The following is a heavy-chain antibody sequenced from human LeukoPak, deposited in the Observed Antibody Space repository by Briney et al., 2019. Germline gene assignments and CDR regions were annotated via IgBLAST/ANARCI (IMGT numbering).Heavy chain of an antibody. CDR2: INTNTGNP. V-gene: IGHV7-4-1*02. Sequence: GASVKVSCKASGYTFTSYAMNWVRQAPGQGLEWMGWINTNTGNPTYAQGFTGRFVFSLDTSVSTAYLQISSLKAEDTAVYYCARSYGVVMSEVYYYYYMDVWGKGTTVTVSS. CDR3: ARSYGVVMSEVYYYYYMDV. J-gene: IGHJ6*03. D-gene: IGHD3-3*01. CDR1: GYTFTSYA.